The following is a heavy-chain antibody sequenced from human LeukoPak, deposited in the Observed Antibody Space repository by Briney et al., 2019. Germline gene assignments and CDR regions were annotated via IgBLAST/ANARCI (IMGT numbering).Heavy chain of an antibody. J-gene: IGHJ6*04. D-gene: IGHD3-10*01. CDR3: ARAELWFGELGGYYYYGMDV. CDR1: GFTFSSYG. CDR2: ISYDGSNK. Sequence: GRSLRLSCAASGFTFSSYGMHWVRQAPGKGLEWVAVISYDGSNKYYADSVKGRFTISRDNSKNTLYLQMNSLRAEDTAVYYCARAELWFGELGGYYYYGMDVWGKGTTVTVSS. V-gene: IGHV3-30*03.